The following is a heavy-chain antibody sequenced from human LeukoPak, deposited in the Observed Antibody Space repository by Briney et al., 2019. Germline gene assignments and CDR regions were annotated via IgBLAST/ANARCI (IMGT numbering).Heavy chain of an antibody. V-gene: IGHV4-30-4*01. J-gene: IGHJ4*02. D-gene: IGHD6-13*01. Sequence: PSQTLSLTCTVSGGSISSGDYYWTWIRQPPGKGLEWIGYIYYSGSTYYNPSLKTRVTISVDTSKNQFSLKLSSVTAADTAVYYCARGAAGTVPFDYWGQGTLVTVSS. CDR1: GGSISSGDYY. CDR2: IYYSGST. CDR3: ARGAAGTVPFDY.